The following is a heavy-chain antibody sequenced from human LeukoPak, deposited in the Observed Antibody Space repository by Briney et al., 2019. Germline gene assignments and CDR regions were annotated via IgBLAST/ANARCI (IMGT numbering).Heavy chain of an antibody. V-gene: IGHV3-48*03. D-gene: IGHD3-22*01. Sequence: PGGALRLSCAASGFTFSSYEMNWVRQAPGRGLEWVSYISSSGSTIYYADSLKGRFTISRDNTKNSLYLQMNSLRAEDTAVYYCAELGITMSGGVWGKGTTVTISS. CDR1: GFTFSSYE. J-gene: IGHJ6*04. CDR2: ISSSGSTI. CDR3: AELGITMSGGV.